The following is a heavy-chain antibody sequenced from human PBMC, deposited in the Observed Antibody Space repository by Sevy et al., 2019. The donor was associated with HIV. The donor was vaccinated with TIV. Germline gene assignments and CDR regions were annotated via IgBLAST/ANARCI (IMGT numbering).Heavy chain of an antibody. V-gene: IGHV4-30-4*01. Sequence: SETLSLTCTVSGGSISSGDYYWSWIRQPPGKGLEWIGSIYYSGSTYYTPSLKSRVTISVDTPKNQFSLKLSSVTAADTAVYYCARGPYYYVSGQEYYYGMDVWGQGTTVTVSS. D-gene: IGHD3-10*01. J-gene: IGHJ6*02. CDR3: ARGPYYYVSGQEYYYGMDV. CDR1: GGSISSGDYY. CDR2: IYYSGST.